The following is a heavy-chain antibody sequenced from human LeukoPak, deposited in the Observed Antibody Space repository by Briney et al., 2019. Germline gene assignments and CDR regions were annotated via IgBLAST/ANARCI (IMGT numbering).Heavy chain of an antibody. V-gene: IGHV4-38-2*01. D-gene: IGHD2-21*01. J-gene: IGHJ4*02. CDR1: GYSISTGYC. CDR3: ARALGYCGGDCYYFDY. Sequence: PSETLSLTCAVSGYSISTGYCWGWIRQPPGKGLEWIGSIYHSGSTYYNPSLKSQVTISVDTSKNQFSLRLSSLTAAATAVYYCARALGYCGGDCYYFDYWGQGTLVTVSS. CDR2: IYHSGST.